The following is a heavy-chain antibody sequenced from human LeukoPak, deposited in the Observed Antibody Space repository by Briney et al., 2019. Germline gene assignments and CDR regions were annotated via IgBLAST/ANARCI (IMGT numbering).Heavy chain of an antibody. V-gene: IGHV3-30*04. Sequence: PGGSLRLSCAASGFTFSSYAMHWVRQAPGKGLEWVAVISYDGSNKYYADSVKGRFTISRDNSKNTLYLQMNSLRAEDTAVYYCARPLGGDFWGQGTLVTVSS. J-gene: IGHJ4*02. CDR1: GFTFSSYA. CDR2: ISYDGSNK. CDR3: ARPLGGDF. D-gene: IGHD3-3*01.